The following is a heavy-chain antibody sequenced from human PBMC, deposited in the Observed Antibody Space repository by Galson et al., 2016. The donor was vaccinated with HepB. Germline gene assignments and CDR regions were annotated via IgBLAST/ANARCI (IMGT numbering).Heavy chain of an antibody. Sequence: SETLSLTCTVSGGSISSYYWSWIRQPPGKGLEWIGDIYYSGRTNYNPSHQSRVTISIDTPKNHFSLRLRSVTAADTAVYYCARFPYPSAWYGWGQGTLVTVSS. D-gene: IGHD6-19*01. V-gene: IGHV4-59*08. CDR1: GGSISSYY. CDR2: IYYSGRT. J-gene: IGHJ4*02. CDR3: ARFPYPSAWYG.